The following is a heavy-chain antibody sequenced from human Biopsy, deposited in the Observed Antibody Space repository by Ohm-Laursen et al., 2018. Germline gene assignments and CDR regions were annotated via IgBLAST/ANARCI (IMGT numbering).Heavy chain of an antibody. Sequence: SDTLSLTYAVSGYSISSDYRWGWIRQAPGKTLEWLGNFFKGGNTHYNPSLRSRLIISIDTSKNQFSLMITSVSGADTAVYFCARVGSGWAPFDKWGPGTLVTVSS. V-gene: IGHV4-38-2*01. CDR1: GYSISSDYR. CDR3: ARVGSGWAPFDK. D-gene: IGHD6-19*01. J-gene: IGHJ4*02. CDR2: FFKGGNT.